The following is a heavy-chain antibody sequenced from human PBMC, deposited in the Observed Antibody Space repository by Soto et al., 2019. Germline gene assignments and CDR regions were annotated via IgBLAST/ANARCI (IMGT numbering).Heavy chain of an antibody. CDR3: ALSPAPYIQVPLGTTGDWFDH. Sequence: QVQLVQAGAEVKNPGSSVKVSCKTSGGTFTNYCIAWLLQVPGQGLEWMGRIHPALDIPSYAQRLQGRVIITADKSTTTDYMELNSLGSDDTAVYYCALSPAPYIQVPLGTTGDWFDHWGQGTLVTVSS. CDR2: IHPALDIP. J-gene: IGHJ5*02. D-gene: IGHD2-2*01. V-gene: IGHV1-69*02. CDR1: GGTFTNYC.